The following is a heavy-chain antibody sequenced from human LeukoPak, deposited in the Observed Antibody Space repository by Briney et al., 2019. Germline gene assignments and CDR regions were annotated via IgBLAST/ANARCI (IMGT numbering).Heavy chain of an antibody. CDR3: AMSLYSSGSLY. Sequence: GGSLRLSCAASGVTFSSYAMSWVRQAPGKGLEWVSAISGSGGSTYYADSVKGRFTVSRDNSKNTLYLQMNSLKAEDTALYYCAMSLYSSGSLYWGQGTLVTVSS. J-gene: IGHJ4*02. CDR2: ISGSGGST. CDR1: GVTFSSYA. D-gene: IGHD6-19*01. V-gene: IGHV3-23*01.